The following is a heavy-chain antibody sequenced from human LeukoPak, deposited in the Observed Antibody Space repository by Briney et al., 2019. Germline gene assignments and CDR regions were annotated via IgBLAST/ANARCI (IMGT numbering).Heavy chain of an antibody. CDR3: ARELSGSSSRHFDY. V-gene: IGHV3-74*01. CDR1: GFTFSSNW. CDR2: INEDGSTS. Sequence: GGSLRLSCAASGFTFSSNWMHWVRQAPGKGLVWVSRINEDGSTSNYADSVKGRSTIFRDNAKNTLYLQMNSLRAEDTAVYYCARELSGSSSRHFDYWGQGTLVTVSS. J-gene: IGHJ4*02. D-gene: IGHD6-13*01.